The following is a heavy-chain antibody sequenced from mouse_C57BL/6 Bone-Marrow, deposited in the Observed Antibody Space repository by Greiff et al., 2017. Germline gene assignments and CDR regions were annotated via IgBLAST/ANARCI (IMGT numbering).Heavy chain of an antibody. D-gene: IGHD2-2*01. Sequence: QVQLQQSGPELVKPGASVKISCKASGYAFSSSWMNWVKQRPGQGLEWIGRIYPGDGDTNYNGKFKGKDTLTADKSSSTAYMQLSSLTSEDSAVYFGARNGYYYDYWGQGTTLTVSS. CDR1: GYAFSSSW. CDR2: IYPGDGDT. V-gene: IGHV1-82*01. J-gene: IGHJ2*01. CDR3: ARNGYYYDY.